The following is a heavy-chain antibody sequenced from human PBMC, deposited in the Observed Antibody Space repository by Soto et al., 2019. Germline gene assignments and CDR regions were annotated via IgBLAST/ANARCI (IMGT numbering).Heavy chain of an antibody. CDR3: AHRHSQAQLGSERFYR. Sequence: QITLKESGPTLVKPTQTLTLTCTFSGLLLSTSGGGVGGICQPPLKALEWLALIYWHDDKRYSPSLKNRLTIIKDTSANHVGLTLTNIDPLDTATYYCAHRHSQAQLGSERFYRSGQGTVVTVSS. CDR1: GLLLSTSGGG. J-gene: IGHJ5*02. D-gene: IGHD6-13*01. V-gene: IGHV2-5*01. CDR2: IYWHDDK.